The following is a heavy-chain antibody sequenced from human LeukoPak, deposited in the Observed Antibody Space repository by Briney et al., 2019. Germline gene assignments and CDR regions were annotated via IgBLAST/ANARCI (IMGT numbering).Heavy chain of an antibody. CDR1: GFTFNNYA. J-gene: IGHJ4*02. D-gene: IGHD6-13*01. Sequence: GGSLRLSCAASGFTFNNYALTWVRQTPGKGLECVSAISGDGVSPYYADSVRGRFTISRDNSKNTLYLQMNSLRAEDTAVYYCAKGYSSIWGQGTLVTVSS. V-gene: IGHV3-23*01. CDR3: AKGYSSI. CDR2: ISGDGVSP.